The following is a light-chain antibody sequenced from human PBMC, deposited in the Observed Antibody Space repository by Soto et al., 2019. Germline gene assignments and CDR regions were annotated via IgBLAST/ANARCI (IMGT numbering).Light chain of an antibody. CDR3: QQLNSYPRT. J-gene: IGKJ1*01. Sequence: DIQMTQSPSTLSASVGDRVTITCRASQSISSWLAWYQQKPGKAPKLLIYGASSLESGVPSRFSGSGSGTEFTLTISSLQPDDFATYYCQQLNSYPRTFGQGTKVDIK. V-gene: IGKV1-5*01. CDR2: GAS. CDR1: QSISSW.